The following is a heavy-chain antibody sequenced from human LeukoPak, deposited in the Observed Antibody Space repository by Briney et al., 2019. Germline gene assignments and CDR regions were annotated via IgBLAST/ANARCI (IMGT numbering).Heavy chain of an antibody. CDR2: ISSSGSTI. D-gene: IGHD5-18*01. CDR3: ATRGYSYGTLDY. J-gene: IGHJ4*02. V-gene: IGHV3-48*03. CDR1: GFPFSSYE. Sequence: PGGSLRLSCAASGFPFSSYEMNWVRQAPGKGLEWVSYISSSGSTIYYPDSVKGRFTISRDNAKNSLYLQMNSLRAEDTAVYYCATRGYSYGTLDYWGQGTLVTVSS.